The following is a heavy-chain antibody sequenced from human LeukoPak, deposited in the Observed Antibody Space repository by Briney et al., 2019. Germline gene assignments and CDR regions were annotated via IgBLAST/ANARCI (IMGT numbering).Heavy chain of an antibody. Sequence: ASVKVSCKASGYTFTGYYMHWVRQAPGQGLEWMGWINPNSGGTNYAQKFQGRVTMTRDTSISTAYMELSRLRSDDTAVYYCAKDLSSGWYVPPGYWGQGTLVTVSS. V-gene: IGHV1-2*02. D-gene: IGHD6-19*01. CDR2: INPNSGGT. J-gene: IGHJ4*02. CDR1: GYTFTGYY. CDR3: AKDLSSGWYVPPGY.